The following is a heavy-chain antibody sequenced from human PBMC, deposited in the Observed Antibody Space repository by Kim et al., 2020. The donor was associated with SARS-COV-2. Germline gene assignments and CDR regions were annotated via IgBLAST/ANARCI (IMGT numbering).Heavy chain of an antibody. D-gene: IGHD5-18*01. V-gene: IGHV1-46*01. CDR3: AREESGGYSSGAFDY. CDR2: INPSGGST. CDR1: GYTFTSYY. Sequence: ASVKVSCKASGYTFTSYYMHWVRQAPGQGLEWMGIINPSGGSTSYAQKFQGRVTMTRDTSTSTVYMELSSLRSEDTAVYYCAREESGGYSSGAFDYWGQGTLVTVSS. J-gene: IGHJ4*02.